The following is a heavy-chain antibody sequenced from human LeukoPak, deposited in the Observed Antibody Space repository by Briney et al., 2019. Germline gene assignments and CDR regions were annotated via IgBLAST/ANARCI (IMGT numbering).Heavy chain of an antibody. CDR3: AKDVVGATGGAFDI. J-gene: IGHJ3*02. CDR2: ISSSGSTI. D-gene: IGHD1-26*01. CDR1: GFTFSSYE. V-gene: IGHV3-48*03. Sequence: GGSLRLSCAASGFTFSSYEMNWVRQAPGKGLEWVSYISSSGSTIYYADSVKGRFTVSKDNAKNSLYLQMNSLRAEDTAVYYCAKDVVGATGGAFDIWGQGTMVTVSS.